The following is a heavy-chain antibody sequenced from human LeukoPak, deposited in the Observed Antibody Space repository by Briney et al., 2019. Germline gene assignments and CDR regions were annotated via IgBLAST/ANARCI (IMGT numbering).Heavy chain of an antibody. CDR2: ISSSSSYI. J-gene: IGHJ6*03. Sequence: GGSLRLSCAASGFTFSSYSMNWVRQAPGKGLEWVPSISSSSSYIYYADSVKGRFTISRDNAKNSLYLQMNSLRAEDTAVYYCARVTYYDFWSGAVNYYYYYMDVWGKGTTVTVSS. D-gene: IGHD3-3*01. CDR3: ARVTYYDFWSGAVNYYYYYMDV. V-gene: IGHV3-21*01. CDR1: GFTFSSYS.